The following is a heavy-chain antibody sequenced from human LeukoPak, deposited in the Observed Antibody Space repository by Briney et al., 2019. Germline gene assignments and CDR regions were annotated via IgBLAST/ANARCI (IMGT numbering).Heavy chain of an antibody. Sequence: SETLSLTCAVYGGSFSGYYWSWIRQPPGTGLEWIGEINHSGSTNYNPSLKSRVTISVDTSKNQFSLKLSSVTAADTAVYYCAREGGSYRYFDYWGQGTLVTVSS. CDR1: GGSFSGYY. J-gene: IGHJ4*02. CDR3: AREGGSYRYFDY. CDR2: INHSGST. D-gene: IGHD1-26*01. V-gene: IGHV4-34*01.